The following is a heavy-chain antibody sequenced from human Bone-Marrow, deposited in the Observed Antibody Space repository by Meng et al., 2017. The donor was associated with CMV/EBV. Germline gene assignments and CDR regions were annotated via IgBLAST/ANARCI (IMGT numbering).Heavy chain of an antibody. D-gene: IGHD6-25*01. CDR1: GGFFSGYY. CDR2: INHSGST. J-gene: IGHJ6*02. V-gene: IGHV4-34*01. Sequence: SEPLSLTCAVDGGFFSGYYWSWIRQPPGKGLEWIGEINHSGSTNYNSSHKSRVTISVDTSKNQFSLKLSSLTAADTAVYYCARGHGKKLRLYFYYSNGMDVCGQGSTVSVAS. CDR3: ARGHGKKLRLYFYYSNGMDV.